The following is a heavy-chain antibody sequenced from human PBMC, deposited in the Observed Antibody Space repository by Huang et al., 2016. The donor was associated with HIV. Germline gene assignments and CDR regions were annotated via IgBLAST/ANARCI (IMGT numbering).Heavy chain of an antibody. V-gene: IGHV1-8*03. Sequence: QVQLVQSGAEVKKPGASVKVSCKASAYTFTSYHINWVRQATGQGLEWMGWMNPNSGDTGYAQKFQGRVTITRNTSISTAYMELSSLRSEDTAVYYCARSSGDYDFWTGYRLGWFDPWGQGTLVTVSS. CDR1: AYTFTSYH. CDR3: ARSSGDYDFWTGYRLGWFDP. D-gene: IGHD3-3*01. CDR2: MNPNSGDT. J-gene: IGHJ5*02.